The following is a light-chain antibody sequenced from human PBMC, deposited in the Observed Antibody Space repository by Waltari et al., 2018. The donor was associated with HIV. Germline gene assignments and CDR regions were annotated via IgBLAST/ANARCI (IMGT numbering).Light chain of an antibody. CDR3: QQYNSYSWT. V-gene: IGKV1-5*03. CDR2: KAS. J-gene: IGKJ1*01. Sequence: DIQMTQSPSTLSASVGDRVTITCRASQTIRSWLAWYQQKPGKPTKLLVYKASSLESGVPSRFSGSGSGTEFTLTISSLQPDDFGTYYCQQYNSYSWTFGQGTKVEIK. CDR1: QTIRSW.